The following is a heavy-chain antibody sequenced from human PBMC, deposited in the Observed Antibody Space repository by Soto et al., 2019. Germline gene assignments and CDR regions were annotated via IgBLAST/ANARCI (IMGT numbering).Heavy chain of an antibody. CDR3: ASRHCSGGSCLFQH. J-gene: IGHJ1*01. D-gene: IGHD2-15*01. V-gene: IGHV3-74*01. CDR2: INSDGSTT. Sequence: EVQLVESGGALVQSGGSLRLACAASGFTFSSYWMHWVRQGPGKGLVWVAGINSDGSTTSYADVVEGRFTISRDNDKNTVFLQMNSLRVEDTAIYYCASRHCSGGSCLFQHWGQGTLVTVSS. CDR1: GFTFSSYW.